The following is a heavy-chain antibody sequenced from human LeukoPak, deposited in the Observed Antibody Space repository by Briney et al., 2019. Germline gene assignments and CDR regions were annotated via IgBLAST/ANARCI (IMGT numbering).Heavy chain of an antibody. D-gene: IGHD2-2*01. CDR1: GFTFSSYA. J-gene: IGHJ6*02. CDR2: ISYDGSNK. V-gene: IGHV3-30-3*01. CDR3: ARDTLYCSSTSCQTYYYGMDV. Sequence: PGRSLRLSCAASGFTFSSYAMHLVRQAPGKGLEWVAVISYDGSNKYYADSVKGRFTISRDNSKNTLYLQMNSLRAEDTAVYYCARDTLYCSSTSCQTYYYGMDVWGQGTTVTVSS.